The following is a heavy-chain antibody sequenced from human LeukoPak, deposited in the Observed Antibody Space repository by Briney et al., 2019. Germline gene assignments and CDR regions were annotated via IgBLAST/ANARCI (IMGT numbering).Heavy chain of an antibody. D-gene: IGHD2-15*01. CDR1: GFTFSNAW. Sequence: GGSLRLSCAASGFTFSNAWLTWVRQAPGKGLEWVGRIKSKTDGGTTDCAAPVKGRFTISRDDSRNTLYLQMNSLKTEDTAVYYCTTIGYSGGTCRRVYYFDYWGQGTLVTVSS. J-gene: IGHJ4*02. CDR2: IKSKTDGGTT. V-gene: IGHV3-15*01. CDR3: TTIGYSGGTCRRVYYFDY.